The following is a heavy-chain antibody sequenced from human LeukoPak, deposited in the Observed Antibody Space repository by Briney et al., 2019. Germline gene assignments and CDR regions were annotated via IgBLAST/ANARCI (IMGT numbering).Heavy chain of an antibody. Sequence: ASVKVSCKASGYTFTNYYMRWVRQAPGQGLEWMGLINPTGTSTNYAQKFRGRVTMTRDTSTTTVYMELSSLRSEDTAVYYCAREESGGYFDYWGQGTLVTVSS. V-gene: IGHV1-46*01. J-gene: IGHJ4*02. CDR3: AREESGGYFDY. CDR2: INPTGTST. CDR1: GYTFTNYY. D-gene: IGHD2-8*02.